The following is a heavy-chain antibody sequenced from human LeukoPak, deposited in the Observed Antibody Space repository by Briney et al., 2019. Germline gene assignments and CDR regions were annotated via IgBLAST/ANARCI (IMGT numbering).Heavy chain of an antibody. J-gene: IGHJ3*02. Sequence: ASVKVSCKASGFTFTSYYLHWVRQAPGQGLEWMGIIHPTVGDTTYAQKFQGRVTMTRDMSTGTVYMDLSSLRSEDTAVYYCARYGFSSVWQGGWHAFDIWGQGTTVTVSS. CDR2: IHPTVGDT. D-gene: IGHD6-25*01. CDR1: GFTFTSYY. V-gene: IGHV1-46*01. CDR3: ARYGFSSVWQGGWHAFDI.